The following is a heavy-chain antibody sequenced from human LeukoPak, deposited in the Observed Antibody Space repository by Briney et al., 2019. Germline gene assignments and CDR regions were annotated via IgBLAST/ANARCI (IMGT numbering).Heavy chain of an antibody. CDR2: IKQDGSEK. CDR1: GFTFSSYG. J-gene: IGHJ6*03. V-gene: IGHV3-7*04. CDR3: ARGDIVATISSYYYMDV. Sequence: TGGSLRLSCAASGFTFSSYGMSWVRQAPGKGLEWVANIKQDGSEKYYVDSVKGRFTISRDNAKNSLYLQMNSLRAEDTAVYYCARGDIVATISSYYYMDVWGKGTTVTISS. D-gene: IGHD5-12*01.